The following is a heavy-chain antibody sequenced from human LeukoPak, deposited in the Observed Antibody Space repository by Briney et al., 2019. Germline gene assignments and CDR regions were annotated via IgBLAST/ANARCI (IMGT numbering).Heavy chain of an antibody. D-gene: IGHD6-13*01. CDR2: IYTSGST. CDR3: ASPTEQQLVLFGY. CDR1: GGSISSGSYY. V-gene: IGHV4-61*02. Sequence: SETLSLTCTVSGGSISSGSYYWSWIRQPAGKGLEWIGRIYTSGSTNYNPSLKSRVTISVDTSKNRFSLKLSSVTAADTAVYYCASPTEQQLVLFGYWGQGTLVTVSS. J-gene: IGHJ4*02.